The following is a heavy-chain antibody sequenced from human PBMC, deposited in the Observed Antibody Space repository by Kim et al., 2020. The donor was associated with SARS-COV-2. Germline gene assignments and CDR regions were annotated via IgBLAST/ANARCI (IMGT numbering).Heavy chain of an antibody. V-gene: IGHV4-4*02. CDR2: VDQSGTT. D-gene: IGHD2-15*01. Sequence: SETLSLTCVVSGASINNNKWWGWVRQPPGKGLEWIGEVDQSGTTNYNPSLKSRVIIAIDKSNNQFSLNLRSMTAADTAVYYCARGGGQGRSSDWFDPWGQGSLVTASS. CDR3: ARGGGQGRSSDWFDP. J-gene: IGHJ5*02. CDR1: GASINNNKW.